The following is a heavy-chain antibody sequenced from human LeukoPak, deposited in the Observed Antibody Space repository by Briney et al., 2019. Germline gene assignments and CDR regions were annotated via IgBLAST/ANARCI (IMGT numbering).Heavy chain of an antibody. Sequence: GGSLRLSCAASGFAFSSYAMHWVRQAPGKGLEWVAVISYDGSNKYYADSVKGRFTISRDNSKNTLYLQMNSLRAEDTAVYYCARDSDPEGSGLDYWGQGTLVTVSS. CDR2: ISYDGSNK. D-gene: IGHD2-15*01. CDR3: ARDSDPEGSGLDY. CDR1: GFAFSSYA. J-gene: IGHJ4*02. V-gene: IGHV3-30-3*01.